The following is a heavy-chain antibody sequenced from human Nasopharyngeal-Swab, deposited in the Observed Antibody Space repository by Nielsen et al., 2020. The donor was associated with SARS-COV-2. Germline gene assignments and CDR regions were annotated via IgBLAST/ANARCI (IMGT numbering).Heavy chain of an antibody. CDR3: AREGPSSGYVRYYFDY. CDR2: ISAYNGNT. V-gene: IGHV1-18*01. CDR1: GYTFTSYG. J-gene: IGHJ4*02. D-gene: IGHD3-22*01. Sequence: ALVKVSCKASGYTFTSYGISWVRQAPGQGLEWMGWISAYNGNTNYAQKLQGRVTMTTDTSTSAAYMELRSLRSDDTAVYYCAREGPSSGYVRYYFDYWGQGTLVTVSS.